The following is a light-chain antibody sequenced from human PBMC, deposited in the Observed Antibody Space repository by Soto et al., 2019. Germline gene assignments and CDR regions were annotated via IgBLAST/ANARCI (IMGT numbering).Light chain of an antibody. CDR2: GAS. CDR3: QQYNNWPGYP. J-gene: IGKJ2*01. Sequence: EIVMTQSPATLSVSPGERATLSCRASQSVRSNLAWYQQKPGQAPRLLIYGASTRATGIPARFSGSGSGTEFTLTISRLQSEDFAVYYCQQYNNWPGYPFGHETKLEIK. V-gene: IGKV3-15*01. CDR1: QSVRSN.